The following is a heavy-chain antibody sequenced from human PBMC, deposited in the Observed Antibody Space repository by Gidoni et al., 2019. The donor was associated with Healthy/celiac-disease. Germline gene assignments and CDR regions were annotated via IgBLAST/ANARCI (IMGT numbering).Heavy chain of an antibody. Sequence: QVQLQASGPGLVKPSETLSLTCTVSGGSISSYYWTWIRQPPGTGLEWIGYIYYSGSPNYNPSLKSRVTISVDKSKNQISQKLSSVTAADTAVYYCARDSRGIAARQWYYYGMDVWGQGTTVNVSS. CDR3: ARDSRGIAARQWYYYGMDV. D-gene: IGHD6-6*01. J-gene: IGHJ6*02. CDR1: GGSISSYY. CDR2: IYYSGSP. V-gene: IGHV4-59*01.